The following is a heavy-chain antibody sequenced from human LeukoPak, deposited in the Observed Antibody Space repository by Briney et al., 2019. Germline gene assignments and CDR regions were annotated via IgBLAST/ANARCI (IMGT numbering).Heavy chain of an antibody. CDR3: AKGSLPVGTPSNFFDY. V-gene: IGHV1-18*01. CDR1: GYTFSNYG. J-gene: IGHJ4*02. CDR2: ISAYKGDT. Sequence: ASVKVSCKTSGYTFSNYGIAWVREAPGQGFEWMGWISAYKGDTIYAQKFQGRVTMTTDTSTTTAYMELRSLRSEDTAVYYCAKGSLPVGTPSNFFDYWGQGTLVTVSS. D-gene: IGHD4-23*01.